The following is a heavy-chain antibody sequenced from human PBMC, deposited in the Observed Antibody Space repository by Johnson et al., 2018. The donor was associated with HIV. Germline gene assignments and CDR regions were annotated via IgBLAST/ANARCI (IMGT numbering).Heavy chain of an antibody. D-gene: IGHD3-22*01. J-gene: IGHJ3*02. Sequence: VQLVESGGGVVRPGGSLRLSCAASGFTFDDYGMSWVRQAPGKGLEWVANIKQDGTEKFYADSVKGRFTISRDNAMNSLYLQMNTVRAEDTAVYYCARDPFWLKAFDIWGQGTMVTVSS. CDR2: IKQDGTEK. CDR3: ARDPFWLKAFDI. V-gene: IGHV3-7*01. CDR1: GFTFDDYG.